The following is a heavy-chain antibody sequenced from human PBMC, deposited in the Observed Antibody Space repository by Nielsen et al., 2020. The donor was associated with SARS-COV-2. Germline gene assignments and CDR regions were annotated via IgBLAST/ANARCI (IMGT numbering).Heavy chain of an antibody. D-gene: IGHD5-18*01. CDR3: ARDVYSYGYYYGMDV. J-gene: IGHJ6*02. Sequence: SETLSLTCTVSGGSISSYSWSWIRQPLGKGLEWIGTFHDSGTTNQNPSLNSRVTISVDTSKNQFSLKLSSVTAADTAVYYCARDVYSYGYYYGMDVWGQGTTVTVSS. CDR2: FHDSGTT. V-gene: IGHV4-59*01. CDR1: GGSISSYS.